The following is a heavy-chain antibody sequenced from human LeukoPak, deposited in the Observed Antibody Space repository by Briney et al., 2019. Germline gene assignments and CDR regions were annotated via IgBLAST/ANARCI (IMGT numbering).Heavy chain of an antibody. CDR1: GFTFSSYE. V-gene: IGHV3-48*03. D-gene: IGHD4-17*01. CDR2: ISSSGSTI. CDR3: ARPHGYYYYYMDV. J-gene: IGHJ6*03. Sequence: GGSLRLSCAASGFTFSSYEMNWVRQAPGKGLEWVSYISSSGSTIYYADSVKGRFTISRDNAKNSLYLQMNSLRAEYTAVYYCARPHGYYYYYMDVWGKGTTVTISS.